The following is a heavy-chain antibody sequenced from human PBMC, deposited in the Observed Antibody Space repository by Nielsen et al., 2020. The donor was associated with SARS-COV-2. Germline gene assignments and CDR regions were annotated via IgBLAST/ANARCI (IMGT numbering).Heavy chain of an antibody. CDR1: GFTFSSYA. V-gene: IGHV3-23*01. Sequence: GESLKISCAASGFTFSSYAMSWVRQAPGKGLEWVSAISGSGGSTYYADSVKGRFTISRDNSKNTLYLQMNSLRAEDTAVYYCARDRGGYCSGGSCYSNYYGMDVWGQGTTVTVSS. CDR3: ARDRGGYCSGGSCYSNYYGMDV. J-gene: IGHJ6*02. D-gene: IGHD2-15*01. CDR2: ISGSGGST.